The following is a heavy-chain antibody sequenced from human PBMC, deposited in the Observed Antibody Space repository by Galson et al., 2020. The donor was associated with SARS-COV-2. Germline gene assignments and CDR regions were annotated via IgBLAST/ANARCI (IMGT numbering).Heavy chain of an antibody. CDR2: IDPEDGET. Sequence: GESLKISCKVSGYTLNELSMHWVRQAPGKGPEWKGSIDPEDGETIYAQKFKGRVTMTEDTSTDTAYMELSILRSEDTAVYYCATGPIVRGVWFDPWGQGTLVTVSS. V-gene: IGHV1-24*01. J-gene: IGHJ5*02. CDR1: GYTLNELS. CDR3: ATGPIVRGVWFDP. D-gene: IGHD3-10*01.